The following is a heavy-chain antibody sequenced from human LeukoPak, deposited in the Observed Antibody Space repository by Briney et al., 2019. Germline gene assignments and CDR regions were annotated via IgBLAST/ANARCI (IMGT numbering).Heavy chain of an antibody. D-gene: IGHD2-2*01. CDR1: GGSISSSSLY. CDR3: ARNASSLGAGAFDI. V-gene: IGHV4-39*01. Sequence: SETLSLTCTVSGGSISSSSLYWDWIRQPPGKGLEWIGTVYYSGSTYYNPSLESRVTISVDTSKNQFSLKLSSVTAADTAVYYCARNASSLGAGAFDIWGQGTMVTVSS. J-gene: IGHJ3*02. CDR2: VYYSGST.